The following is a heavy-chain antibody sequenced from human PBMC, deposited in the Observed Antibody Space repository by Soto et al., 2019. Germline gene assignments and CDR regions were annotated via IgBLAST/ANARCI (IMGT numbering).Heavy chain of an antibody. CDR2: IKQDGSEK. CDR3: AREGIDSSPRWGYGMDV. V-gene: IGHV3-7*03. J-gene: IGHJ6*02. D-gene: IGHD6-13*01. Sequence: GGSLRLSCAASGFTCSGYGMSWVRQAPGKGLEWVANIKQDGSEKYYVDSVKGRFTISRDNAKNSLYLQMNSLRAEDTAVYYCAREGIDSSPRWGYGMDVWGQGTTVTVSS. CDR1: GFTCSGYG.